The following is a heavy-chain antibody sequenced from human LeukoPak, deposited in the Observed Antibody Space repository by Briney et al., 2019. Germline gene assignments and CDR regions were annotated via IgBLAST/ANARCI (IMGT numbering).Heavy chain of an antibody. CDR3: ARERAGERPRPLLSYYYMDV. CDR2: IKQDGSEK. D-gene: IGHD3-16*01. CDR1: GFSFSSYW. V-gene: IGHV3-7*01. Sequence: PGGSLRLSCAASGFSFSSYWMSWVRQAPGKGLEWVANIKQDGSEKHYVDSVKGRFTISRDNAKNSLYLQMNSLRAEDTAVYYCARERAGERPRPLLSYYYMDVRGKGTTVTISS. J-gene: IGHJ6*03.